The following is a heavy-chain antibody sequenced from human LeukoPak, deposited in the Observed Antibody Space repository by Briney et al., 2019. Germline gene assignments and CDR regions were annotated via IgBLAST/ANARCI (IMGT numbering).Heavy chain of an antibody. CDR1: GGSISSSY. D-gene: IGHD3-16*01. Sequence: SDTLSLTCTVSGGSISSSYWSWIRQPPGKGLEWIGYIYYNGNTNYNPSLKSRVTISVDTPKSQFSLKLSSVTAADTAVYYCARGPLGDLDYWGQGTLVTVSS. CDR3: ARGPLGDLDY. CDR2: IYYNGNT. J-gene: IGHJ4*02. V-gene: IGHV4-59*07.